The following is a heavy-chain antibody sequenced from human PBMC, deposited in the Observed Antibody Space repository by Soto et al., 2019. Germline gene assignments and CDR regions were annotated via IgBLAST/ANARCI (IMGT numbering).Heavy chain of an antibody. V-gene: IGHV1-69*04. D-gene: IGHD1-20*01. CDR2: IIPILGIA. CDR1: GYTFTSYA. J-gene: IGHJ4*01. CDR3: ARALTGTTTRLFDY. Sequence: ASVKVSCKASGYTFTSYAMHWVRQAPGQGLEWMGRIIPILGIANYAQKFQGRVTITADKSTSTAYMELSSLRSEDTAVYYCARALTGTTTRLFDYWGHGTLVTVSS.